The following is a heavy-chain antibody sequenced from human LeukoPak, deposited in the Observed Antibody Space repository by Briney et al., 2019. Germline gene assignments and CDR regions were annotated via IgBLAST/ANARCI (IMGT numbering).Heavy chain of an antibody. CDR2: ISYDGSNK. J-gene: IGHJ4*02. CDR1: GFTFSSYA. Sequence: GRSLRLSCAASGFTFSSYAMHWVRQAPGKGLEWVAVISYDGSNKYYEDSVKGRFTISRDISKNTLYLQMNSLRAEDTAVYYCARDLSGSSYFDYWGQGTLVTVSS. V-gene: IGHV3-30-3*01. D-gene: IGHD1-26*01. CDR3: ARDLSGSSYFDY.